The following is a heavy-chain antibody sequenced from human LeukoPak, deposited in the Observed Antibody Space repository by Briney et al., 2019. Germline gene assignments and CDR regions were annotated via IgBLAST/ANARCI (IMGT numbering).Heavy chain of an antibody. V-gene: IGHV4-34*01. J-gene: IGHJ5*02. Sequence: PSETLSLTCAVYGGSFSGYYWSWIRQPPGKGLEWIGEINHSGSTNYNPSLKSRVTISVDTSKNQFSLKLSSVTAADTAVYYCARLIRRFGVFNWFDPWGQGTLVTVSS. CDR1: GGSFSGYY. CDR2: INHSGST. CDR3: ARLIRRFGVFNWFDP. D-gene: IGHD3-10*01.